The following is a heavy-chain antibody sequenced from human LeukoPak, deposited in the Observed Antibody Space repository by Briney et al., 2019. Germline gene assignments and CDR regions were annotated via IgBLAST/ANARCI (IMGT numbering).Heavy chain of an antibody. V-gene: IGHV3-11*03. D-gene: IGHD6-13*01. CDR1: GFTFSDYY. CDR2: ISSSSSYT. Sequence: GGSLRLSCAASGFTFSDYYMSWIRQAPGKGLEWVSCISSSSSYTTYADSVKGRFTISRDNAKNSLYLQMNSLRAEDTAVYYCANVGSWYPGYWGQGTLVTVSS. CDR3: ANVGSWYPGY. J-gene: IGHJ4*02.